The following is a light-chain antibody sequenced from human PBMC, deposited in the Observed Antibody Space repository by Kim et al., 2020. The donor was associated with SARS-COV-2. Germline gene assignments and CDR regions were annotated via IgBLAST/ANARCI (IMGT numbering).Light chain of an antibody. J-gene: IGKJ4*01. CDR3: QTYNSGPRT. V-gene: IGKV1-27*01. Sequence: DIQMTQSPSSLSASVGDRVTIACRASQDISSYLAWYQQKPGQVPKLLIYEAFRLQSGVPSRFSGSGSGTDFTLTISSLHPEDVATYYCQTYNSGPRTFGGGTKVDIK. CDR2: EAF. CDR1: QDISSY.